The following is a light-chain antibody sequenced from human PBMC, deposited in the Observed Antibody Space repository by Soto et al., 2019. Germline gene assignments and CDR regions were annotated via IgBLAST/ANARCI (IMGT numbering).Light chain of an antibody. CDR2: SAS. Sequence: EVVMTQSPGTLSVSPGETATLSCRASQSVRSSLAWYQHKPGQAPRLLIHSASFRATGIPARFRGSGSGTEFTLTITSLQSEDFAVYYCQQYNNWWTFGQGTKVDIK. V-gene: IGKV3-15*01. J-gene: IGKJ1*01. CDR3: QQYNNWWT. CDR1: QSVRSS.